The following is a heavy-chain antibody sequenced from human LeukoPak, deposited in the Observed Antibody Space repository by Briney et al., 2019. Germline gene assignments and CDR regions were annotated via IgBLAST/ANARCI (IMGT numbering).Heavy chain of an antibody. CDR2: INHSGST. D-gene: IGHD1-1*01. V-gene: IGHV4-34*01. CDR1: GGSFSGYY. CDR3: ARGTGTRISYYYYYMDV. J-gene: IGHJ6*03. Sequence: PSETLSLTCAVYGGSFSGYYWSWIRQPPGKGLEWIGEINHSGSTNYNPSLKSRVTISVDTSKNQFSLKLSSVTAADTAVYYCARGTGTRISYYYYYMDVWGKGTTVTVSS.